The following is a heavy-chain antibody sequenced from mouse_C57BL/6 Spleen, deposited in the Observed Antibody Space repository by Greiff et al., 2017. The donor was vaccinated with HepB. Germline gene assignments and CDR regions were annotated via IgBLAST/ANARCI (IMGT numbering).Heavy chain of an antibody. J-gene: IGHJ1*03. Sequence: EVMLVESGGGLVKPGESLKLSCAASGFTFSYYGMYWVRQAPEKGLEWVAYISSGSSTNYYADTVKGRFTISRDNAKNTLFLQMTSLRSEDTARYYCARYDYDDWYFDVWGTGTTVTVSS. V-gene: IGHV5-17*01. CDR3: ARYDYDDWYFDV. CDR1: GFTFSYYG. CDR2: ISSGSSTN. D-gene: IGHD2-4*01.